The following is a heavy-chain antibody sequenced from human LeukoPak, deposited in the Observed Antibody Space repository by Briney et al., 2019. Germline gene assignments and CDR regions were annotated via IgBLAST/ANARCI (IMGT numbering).Heavy chain of an antibody. CDR1: RFTFSSYS. J-gene: IGHJ4*02. Sequence: KPGGSLRLSRVATRFTFSSYSRNWGRQAPGKGLEGVSSISTCSSYIYYAASVTGRFPLSRDNANNSLYLLMTSLRAEDTAVYYCARDYGVGFDYWGPGTLVTVSS. CDR3: ARDYGVGFDY. D-gene: IGHD3-10*01. CDR2: ISTCSSYI. V-gene: IGHV3-21*01.